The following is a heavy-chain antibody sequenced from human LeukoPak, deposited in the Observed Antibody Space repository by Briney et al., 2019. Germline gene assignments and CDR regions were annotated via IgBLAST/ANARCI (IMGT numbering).Heavy chain of an antibody. Sequence: ASVKVPCKASGYTFTGYYINWVRQAPGQGLEWMGWINPNSGGTNYAQNFQGRVTMTRDTSISTAYMELSGLESDDTAVYYCASMNGYWGQGTLVTVSS. CDR2: INPNSGGT. J-gene: IGHJ4*02. CDR3: ASMNGY. D-gene: IGHD2-8*01. V-gene: IGHV1-2*02. CDR1: GYTFTGYY.